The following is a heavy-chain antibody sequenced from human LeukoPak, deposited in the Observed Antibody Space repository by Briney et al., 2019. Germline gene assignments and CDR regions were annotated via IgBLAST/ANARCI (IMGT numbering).Heavy chain of an antibody. CDR1: GGSISSRCYY. CDR2: TLFSGST. D-gene: IGHD3-3*02. CDR3: ARTPPPHLKSPIFDY. Sequence: SETLSLTCPLSGGSISSRCYYWGWIRQPPGKGLEWFGLTLFSGSTYYNPSLKSRVTISVDTSKRQFSLKPSSVTAADTAVYYCARTPPPHLKSPIFDYWGQGTLVTVSS. J-gene: IGHJ4*02. V-gene: IGHV4-39*01.